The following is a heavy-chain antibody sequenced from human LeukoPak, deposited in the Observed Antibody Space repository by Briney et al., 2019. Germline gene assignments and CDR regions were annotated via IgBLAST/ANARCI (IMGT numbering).Heavy chain of an antibody. V-gene: IGHV3-33*01. CDR2: IWYDGSNK. CDR3: ARGSCSGGSCNHWFDP. D-gene: IGHD2-15*01. J-gene: IGHJ5*02. CDR1: GFTFSSYG. Sequence: GKSLRLSCAASGFTFSSYGMHWVRQAPGKGLEWVAVIWYDGSNKYYADSVKGRITISRDNSKNTLYLQMNSLRAEETAVYYCARGSCSGGSCNHWFDPWGQGTLVTVSS.